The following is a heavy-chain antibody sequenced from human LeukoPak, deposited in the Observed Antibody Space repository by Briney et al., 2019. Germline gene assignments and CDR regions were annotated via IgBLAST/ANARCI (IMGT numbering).Heavy chain of an antibody. Sequence: ASVKVSCKASGYTFTSYAMNWVRQAPGQGLEWMGWINTNTGNPTYAQGFTGRFVFSLDTSVSTAYLQISSLKAEDTAVYYCAHSSSWYFNYMDVWGKGTTVTVSS. D-gene: IGHD6-13*01. CDR1: GYTFTSYA. CDR3: AHSSSWYFNYMDV. V-gene: IGHV7-4-1*02. J-gene: IGHJ6*03. CDR2: INTNTGNP.